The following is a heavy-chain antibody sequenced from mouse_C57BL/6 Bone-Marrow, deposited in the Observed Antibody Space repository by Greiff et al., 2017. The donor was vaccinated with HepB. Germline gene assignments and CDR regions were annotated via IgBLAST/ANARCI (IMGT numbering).Heavy chain of an antibody. V-gene: IGHV1-26*01. Sequence: EVQLQQSGPELVKPGASVKISCKASGYTFTDYYMNWVKQSHGKSLEWIGDINPNNGGTSYNQKFKGKATLTVDKSSSTAYMELRSLTSEDSAVYYCARRGGGTPTGAMDYWGQGTSVTVSS. CDR2: INPNNGGT. CDR3: ARRGGGTPTGAMDY. J-gene: IGHJ4*01. CDR1: GYTFTDYY. D-gene: IGHD5-2*01.